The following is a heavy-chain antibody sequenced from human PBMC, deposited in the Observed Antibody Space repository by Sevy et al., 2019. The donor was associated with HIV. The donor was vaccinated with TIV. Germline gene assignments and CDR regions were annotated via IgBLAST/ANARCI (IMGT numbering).Heavy chain of an antibody. V-gene: IGHV4-39*01. D-gene: IGHD3-16*01. Sequence: SETLSLTCTVSAASISSSSYFWGWIRQPPGKGLEWIGSVYYSGDTYYSPSLKSRVTISIDRSTNKFSLNLNFVTAADTAVYYCAGHRVHYVWGTSGPFDVWGRGSLVTVSS. CDR2: VYYSGDT. J-gene: IGHJ2*01. CDR3: AGHRVHYVWGTSGPFDV. CDR1: AASISSSSYF.